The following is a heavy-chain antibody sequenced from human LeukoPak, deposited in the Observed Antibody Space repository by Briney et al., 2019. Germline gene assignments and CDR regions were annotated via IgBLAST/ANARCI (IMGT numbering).Heavy chain of an antibody. CDR1: GGSISSYS. CDR3: ARRFQDNSWSEYFDY. J-gene: IGHJ4*02. Sequence: PSETLSLTCTVSGGSISSYSWGWIRQPPGKGLEWIGYIYYSGSTSYNPSLKSRVNMPVDTSKNQFSLKLSSVTAADTAVYYCARRFQDNSWSEYFDYWGQGTLVTVSS. CDR2: IYYSGST. D-gene: IGHD6-13*01. V-gene: IGHV4-59*08.